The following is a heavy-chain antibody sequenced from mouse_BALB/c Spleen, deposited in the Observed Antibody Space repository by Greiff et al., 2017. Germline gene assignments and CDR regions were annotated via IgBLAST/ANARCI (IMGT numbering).Heavy chain of an antibody. CDR2: IYPGNSDT. J-gene: IGHJ4*01. D-gene: IGHD2-1*01. V-gene: IGHV1-5*01. CDR1: GYSFTSYW. Sequence: VQLQQSGTVLARPGASVKMSCKASGYSFTSYWMHWVKQRPGQGLEWIGAIYPGNSDTSYNQKFKGKAKLTAVTSASTAYMELSSLTNEDSAVYYCTRRGGNYVHYAMDYWGQGTSVTASS. CDR3: TRRGGNYVHYAMDY.